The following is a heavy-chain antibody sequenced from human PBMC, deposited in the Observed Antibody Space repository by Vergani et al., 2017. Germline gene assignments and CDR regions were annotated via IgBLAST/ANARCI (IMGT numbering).Heavy chain of an antibody. CDR1: GGSFSGYY. Sequence: QVQLQQWGAGLLKPSETLSLTCAVYGGSFSGYYWSWIRQPPGKGLEWIGEINHSGSTNYNPSLKSRVTISVDTSKNQFSLKLSSVTAADTAAYYCARETAIPKFYGMDVWGQGTTVTVSS. CDR3: ARETAIPKFYGMDV. V-gene: IGHV4-34*01. D-gene: IGHD2-21*02. CDR2: INHSGST. J-gene: IGHJ6*02.